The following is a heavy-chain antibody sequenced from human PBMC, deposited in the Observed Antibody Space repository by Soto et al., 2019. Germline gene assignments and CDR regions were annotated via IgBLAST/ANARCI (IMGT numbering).Heavy chain of an antibody. CDR2: INPSGGST. CDR3: ARGRPGGWFDP. CDR1: GYTFTSYY. Sequence: QVQLVQSGAEVKKPGASVKVSCKASGYTFTSYYMHWVRQAPGQGLEWMGIINPSGGSTSYAQKCQGRGTMTRDTSTSTVYMELSSLRSEDTAVYYCARGRPGGWFDPWGQGTLVTVSS. J-gene: IGHJ5*02. V-gene: IGHV1-46*01.